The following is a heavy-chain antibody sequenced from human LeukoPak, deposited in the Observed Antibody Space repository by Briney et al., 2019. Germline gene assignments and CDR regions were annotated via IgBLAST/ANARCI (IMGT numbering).Heavy chain of an antibody. CDR1: GGSFSGYY. CDR2: INHSGST. Sequence: SETLSLTCAVYGGSFSGYYWSWIRQSPGKGLEWIGEINHSGSTNYNPSLKSRVTISVDTSKNQFSLKLSSVTAADRAVYYCARGGTIFGVVLFDPWGQGTLVTVSS. V-gene: IGHV4-34*01. CDR3: ARGGTIFGVVLFDP. J-gene: IGHJ5*02. D-gene: IGHD3-3*01.